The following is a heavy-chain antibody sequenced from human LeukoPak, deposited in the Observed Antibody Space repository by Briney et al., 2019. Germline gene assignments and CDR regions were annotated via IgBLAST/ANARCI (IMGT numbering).Heavy chain of an antibody. Sequence: ASVKVSCKTSGYTFTGYYIHWVRQAPGQGLEWMGWINPNSGDTNYAQKLQGRVSMTGDTSISTAYMELSRLRSDDTAVYYCARKRAFSGYYYAAFDIWGQGTMVTVSS. D-gene: IGHD3-22*01. CDR3: ARKRAFSGYYYAAFDI. V-gene: IGHV1-2*02. J-gene: IGHJ3*02. CDR1: GYTFTGYY. CDR2: INPNSGDT.